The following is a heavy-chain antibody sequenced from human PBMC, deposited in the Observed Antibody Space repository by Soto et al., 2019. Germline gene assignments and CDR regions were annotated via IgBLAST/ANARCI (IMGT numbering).Heavy chain of an antibody. V-gene: IGHV3-33*01. CDR3: ARDPGQDEAMDY. CDR2: IWHDGKNK. J-gene: IGHJ4*02. Sequence: QVQVVESGGGVVQPGKSLRLSCAASGFAFSDFGMHWVRQAPAKGLEWVAVIWHDGKNKDYADYEKGRFTISRDNSRNILDLEMNSLRVEDTAVYYCARDPGQDEAMDYWGQGTLVTVSS. CDR1: GFAFSDFG.